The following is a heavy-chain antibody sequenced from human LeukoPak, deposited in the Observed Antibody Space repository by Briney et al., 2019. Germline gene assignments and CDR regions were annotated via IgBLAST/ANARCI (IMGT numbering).Heavy chain of an antibody. V-gene: IGHV3-20*04. Sequence: GGSLRLSCGASGFTFDDYGMSWVRQAPGKGLEWVSGINWNGGSTGYADSVKGRFTISRDNAKNSLYLQMNSLRAEDTALYYCAGGITMTRQGAFNIWGQGTMVTVSS. CDR2: INWNGGST. D-gene: IGHD3-22*01. CDR3: AGGITMTRQGAFNI. CDR1: GFTFDDYG. J-gene: IGHJ3*02.